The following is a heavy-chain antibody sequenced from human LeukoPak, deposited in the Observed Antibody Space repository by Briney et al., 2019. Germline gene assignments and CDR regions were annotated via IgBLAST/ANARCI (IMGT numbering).Heavy chain of an antibody. CDR2: IYYSGST. Sequence: TSETLSLTCTVSGDSISRSTYYWGWIRQPPGKGLEWIGSIYYSGSTFFNPSLESRATISVDTSKNQFSLRLTSVTAADTAVYSCATVRFGHGVYWGQGTLVTVSS. V-gene: IGHV4-39*01. CDR3: ATVRFGHGVY. D-gene: IGHD3-10*01. CDR1: GDSISRSTYY. J-gene: IGHJ4*02.